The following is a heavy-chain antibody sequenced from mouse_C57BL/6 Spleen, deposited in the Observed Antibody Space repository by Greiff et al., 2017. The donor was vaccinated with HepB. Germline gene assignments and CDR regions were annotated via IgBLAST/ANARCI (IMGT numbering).Heavy chain of an antibody. CDR1: GFNIKDYY. J-gene: IGHJ3*01. V-gene: IGHV14-1*01. Sequence: EVMLVESGAELVRPGASVKLSCTASGFNIKDYYMHWVKQRPEQGLEWIGRIDPEDGDTEYAPKFQGKATMTADTSSNTAYLQLSSLTSEDTAVYYCTTGYYGSRPSFAYWGQGTLVTVSA. D-gene: IGHD1-1*01. CDR3: TTGYYGSRPSFAY. CDR2: IDPEDGDT.